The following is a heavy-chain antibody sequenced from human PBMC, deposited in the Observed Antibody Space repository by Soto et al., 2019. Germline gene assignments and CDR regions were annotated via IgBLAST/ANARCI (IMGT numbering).Heavy chain of an antibody. Sequence: GGSLRLSCAASGFTFSSYGMHWVRQAPGKGLEWVAVISYDGSNKYYADSVKGRFTISRDNSENTLYLQMNSLRAEDTAVYYCAKSPHYYDSSGLYYFDYWGQGTLVTVSS. CDR2: ISYDGSNK. V-gene: IGHV3-30*18. D-gene: IGHD3-22*01. J-gene: IGHJ4*02. CDR1: GFTFSSYG. CDR3: AKSPHYYDSSGLYYFDY.